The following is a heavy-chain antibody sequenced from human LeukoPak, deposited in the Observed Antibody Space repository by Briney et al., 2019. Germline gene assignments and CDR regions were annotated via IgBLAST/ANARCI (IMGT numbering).Heavy chain of an antibody. CDR2: ISYDGSNN. CDR1: GFTFTSSA. CDR3: ASPTISAFDI. V-gene: IGHV3-30-3*01. D-gene: IGHD1-26*01. Sequence: GGSLRLSCAASGFTFTSSAMHWVRQAPGKGLEWVAVISYDGSNNYYADSVKGRFTISRDNSKNTLYLQMNSLRAEDTAVYYCASPTISAFDIWGQGTMVTVSS. J-gene: IGHJ3*02.